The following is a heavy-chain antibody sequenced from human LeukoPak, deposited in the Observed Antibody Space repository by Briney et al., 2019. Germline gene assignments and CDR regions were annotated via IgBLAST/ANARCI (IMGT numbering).Heavy chain of an antibody. V-gene: IGHV1-18*04. D-gene: IGHD3-22*01. J-gene: IGHJ4*02. Sequence: ASVKVSCKASGYTFTGYYMHWVRQAPGQGLEWMGWISAYNGNTNYAQKLQGRVTMTTDTSTSTAYMELRSLRSDDTAVYYCARDWARYYYDSSGYYCHFDYWGQGTLVTVSS. CDR1: GYTFTGYY. CDR2: ISAYNGNT. CDR3: ARDWARYYYDSSGYYCHFDY.